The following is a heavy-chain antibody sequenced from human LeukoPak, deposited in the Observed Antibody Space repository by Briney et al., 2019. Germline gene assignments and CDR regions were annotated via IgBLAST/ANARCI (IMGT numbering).Heavy chain of an antibody. CDR2: INPNTGGT. D-gene: IGHD2-2*01. V-gene: IGHV1-2*02. J-gene: IGHJ3*02. CDR3: ARDSFTSLNDAFDI. Sequence: GASVKVSCKASGYTFTGYYMHWVRQAPGQGLEWMGWINPNTGGTNYAQKFQGRVTMTRDTSISTAYMELSRLRSDDTAVYYCARDSFTSLNDAFDIWGQGTMVTVSS. CDR1: GYTFTGYY.